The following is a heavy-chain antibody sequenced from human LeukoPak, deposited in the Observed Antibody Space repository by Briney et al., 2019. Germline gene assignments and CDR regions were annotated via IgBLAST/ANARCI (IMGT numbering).Heavy chain of an antibody. CDR1: GASFSTYA. V-gene: IGHV4-34*01. CDR2: INDTGRT. D-gene: IGHD1-26*01. J-gene: IGHJ4*02. CDR3: AGWVGGFFS. Sequence: PSETLSLTCAVYGASFSTYAWGWTRQPPGKGLEWIGEINDTGRTHYNPSLKGRGTVSVDTSKKQFSLKLTSVTAEDTAVYCCAGWVGGFFSGGQGTLVTVSS.